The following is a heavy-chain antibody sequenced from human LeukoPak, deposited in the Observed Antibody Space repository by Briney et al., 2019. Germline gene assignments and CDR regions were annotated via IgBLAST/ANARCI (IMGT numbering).Heavy chain of an antibody. D-gene: IGHD6-19*01. V-gene: IGHV4-34*01. CDR2: ITRSGSA. CDR1: GGSFSGYY. Sequence: SETLSLTCAVYGGSFSGYYWSWIRQPPGKGLEWIGEITRSGSANYNPSLKSRVTISVDTSKNQFSPKLSSVTAADTAVYYCASRRAVAGRGDYFDYWGQGTLVTVSS. CDR3: ASRRAVAGRGDYFDY. J-gene: IGHJ4*02.